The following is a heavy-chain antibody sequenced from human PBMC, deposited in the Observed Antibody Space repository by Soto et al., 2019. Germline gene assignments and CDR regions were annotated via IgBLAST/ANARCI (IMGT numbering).Heavy chain of an antibody. J-gene: IGHJ3*02. V-gene: IGHV3-30-3*01. CDR1: GFTFSSYA. CDR2: ISYDGTNK. Sequence: SLRLSCAASGFTFSSYAMHWVRQAPGKGLEWVAVISYDGTNKYYADSVKGRFTISRDNSKNTVYLQMNSLRAEDTAVYYCARDQLTGIRPEHSDAFDIWGQGTMVTVSS. D-gene: IGHD7-27*01. CDR3: ARDQLTGIRPEHSDAFDI.